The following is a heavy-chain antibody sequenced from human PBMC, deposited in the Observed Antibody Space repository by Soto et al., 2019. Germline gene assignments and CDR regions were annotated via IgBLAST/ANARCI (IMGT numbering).Heavy chain of an antibody. V-gene: IGHV3-30*18. CDR1: GFTFSSYG. J-gene: IGHJ3*02. CDR2: ISDDGSNK. D-gene: IGHD6-6*01. CDR3: AKAGGQLALGNAFDI. Sequence: GGSLRLSFAASGFTFSSYGMHWVRQAPGKGLEWVAVISDDGSNKYYADSVKGRFTISRDNSKNTLYLQMNSLRAEDTAVYYCAKAGGQLALGNAFDIWGQGTMVTVSS.